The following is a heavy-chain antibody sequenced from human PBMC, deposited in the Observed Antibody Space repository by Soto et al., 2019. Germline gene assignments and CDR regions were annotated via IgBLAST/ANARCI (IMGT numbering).Heavy chain of an antibody. Sequence: EVQLVESGGGLVKPGGSLRLSCAASGFTFSSYSMNWVRQAPGKGLEWVSSISSSSSYIYYADSVKGRFTISRDNAKNSLYLQMNSLRAEDTAVYDCERMGSQRYYYYGMDVWGQGTTVTVSS. CDR3: ERMGSQRYYYYGMDV. J-gene: IGHJ6*02. CDR1: GFTFSSYS. V-gene: IGHV3-21*01. D-gene: IGHD6-25*01. CDR2: ISSSSSYI.